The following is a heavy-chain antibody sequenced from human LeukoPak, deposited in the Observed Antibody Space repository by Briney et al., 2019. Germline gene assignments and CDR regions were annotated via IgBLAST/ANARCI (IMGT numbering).Heavy chain of an antibody. CDR1: GYTFTGYY. CDR2: INPNSGGT. D-gene: IGHD3-22*01. J-gene: IGHJ4*02. V-gene: IGHV1-2*02. CDR3: ARAREYYYDSSGYYFFDY. Sequence: ASVKVSCKASGYTFTGYYMHWVRQAPGQGLEWMGWINPNSGGTNYAQKFQGRVTMTRDTSISTAYMELSRLRSDDTAAYYCARAREYYYDSSGYYFFDYWGQGTLVTVSS.